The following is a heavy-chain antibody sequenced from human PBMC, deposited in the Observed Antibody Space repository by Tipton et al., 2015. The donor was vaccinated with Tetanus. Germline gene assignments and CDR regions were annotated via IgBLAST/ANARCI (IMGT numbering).Heavy chain of an antibody. D-gene: IGHD3-3*01. V-gene: IGHV3-21*01. J-gene: IGHJ4*02. CDR3: ARHPDFWSGYYFDL. CDR2: ISSTSTYI. CDR1: GFTLSRFG. Sequence: SLRLSCEVSGFTLSRFGMNWVRQAPGKGLEWISSISSTSTYIYYATSVKGRFTISRDNAKNSLFLQMNSLRAEDTAIYYCARHPDFWSGYYFDLWGQGTLVNVSS.